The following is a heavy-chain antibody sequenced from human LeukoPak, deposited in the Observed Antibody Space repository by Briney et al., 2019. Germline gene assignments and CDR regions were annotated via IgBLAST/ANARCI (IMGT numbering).Heavy chain of an antibody. CDR2: ISYRGST. Sequence: SETLSLTCTVSGGSISNSGGFYWSWIRQHPGDGLEGIGFISYRGSTYYNPSLKSRVSMSVDTSRSQFSLTLTSVTDEDTAVYYCARISPSSGGFYYWGPGTLVTVSS. CDR3: ARISPSSGGFYY. J-gene: IGHJ4*02. V-gene: IGHV4-31*02. D-gene: IGHD2-15*01. CDR1: GGSISNSGGFY.